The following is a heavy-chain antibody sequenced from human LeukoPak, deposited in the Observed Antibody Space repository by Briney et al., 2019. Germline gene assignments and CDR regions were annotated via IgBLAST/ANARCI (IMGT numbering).Heavy chain of an antibody. J-gene: IGHJ5*02. D-gene: IGHD6-13*01. CDR1: GYTFTGYY. CDR3: ARAYGAGHDGLSSWYDEWFDP. V-gene: IGHV1-2*02. Sequence: GASVKVSCKASGYTFTGYYMHWVRQAPGQGLEWMGWINPNSGGTNYAQKFQGRVTMTRDTSISTAYMELSRLRSDDTAVYYCARAYGAGHDGLSSWYDEWFDPWGQGTLVTVSS. CDR2: INPNSGGT.